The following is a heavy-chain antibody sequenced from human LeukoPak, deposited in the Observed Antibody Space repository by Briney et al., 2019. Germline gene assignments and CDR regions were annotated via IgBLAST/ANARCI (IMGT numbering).Heavy chain of an antibody. CDR1: GLTFSNCS. D-gene: IGHD3-16*01. CDR3: ATLLFGGNPFDY. CDR2: ISSNSDHI. Sequence: GGSLRLSCAASGLTFSNCSMNWVRQAPGRGLEWVSSISSNSDHIYYADSVKARFTISRDNAKNSLYLQTNSLRAEDSAVYYCATLLFGGNPFDYWGQGTLVTASS. V-gene: IGHV3-21*01. J-gene: IGHJ4*02.